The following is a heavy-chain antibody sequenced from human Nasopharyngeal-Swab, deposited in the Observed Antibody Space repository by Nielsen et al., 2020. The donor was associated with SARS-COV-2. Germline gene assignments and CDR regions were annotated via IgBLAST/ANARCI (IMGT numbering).Heavy chain of an antibody. CDR2: IKSKTDGGTT. Sequence: SCAASGFTFSNAWLNWVRQAPGKGLEWVGRIKSKTDGGTTDYAAPVKGRFTISRDDSKNTLYLQMNSLKTEDTAVYYCTTVHGSGQGYYYYYYMDVWGKGTTVTVSS. D-gene: IGHD6-19*01. CDR1: GFTFSNAW. CDR3: TTVHGSGQGYYYYYYMDV. V-gene: IGHV3-15*07. J-gene: IGHJ6*03.